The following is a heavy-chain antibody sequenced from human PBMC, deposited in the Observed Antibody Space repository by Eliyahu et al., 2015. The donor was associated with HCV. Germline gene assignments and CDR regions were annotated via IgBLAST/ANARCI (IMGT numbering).Heavy chain of an antibody. CDR1: GFXFSSYS. CDR3: ARGVPGGSPNYGMDV. CDR2: ISSSSSTI. V-gene: IGHV3-48*02. D-gene: IGHD2-15*01. Sequence: EVQLVESGGGLVQPGGSLRLSCAASGFXFSSYSMNWVRQAPGKGLEWVSYISSSSSTIYYADSVKGRFTISRDNAKNSLYLQMNSLRDEDTAVYYCARGVPGGSPNYGMDVWGQGTTVTVSS. J-gene: IGHJ6*02.